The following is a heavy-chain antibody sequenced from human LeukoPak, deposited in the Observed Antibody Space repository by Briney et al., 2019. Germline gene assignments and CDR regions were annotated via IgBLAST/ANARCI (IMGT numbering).Heavy chain of an antibody. J-gene: IGHJ4*02. CDR3: ARLDYGSGSYPLDC. CDR2: FYYSGST. Sequence: KPSETLSLTCTVSGGSISSYYWSWIRQPPGKGLEWIGYFYYSGSTNYNPSLKSRVTISVDTSKNQFSLKLSSVTAADTAVYYCARLDYGSGSYPLDCWGQGTLVTVSS. V-gene: IGHV4-59*08. CDR1: GGSISSYY. D-gene: IGHD3-10*01.